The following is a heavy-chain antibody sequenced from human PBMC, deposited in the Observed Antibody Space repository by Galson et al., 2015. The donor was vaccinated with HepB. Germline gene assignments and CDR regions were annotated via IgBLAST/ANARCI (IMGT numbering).Heavy chain of an antibody. CDR2: ISGSGGST. D-gene: IGHD2-21*01. J-gene: IGHJ4*02. V-gene: IGHV3-23*01. CDR1: GFSFSSYA. Sequence: SLRLSCAASGFSFSSYAMSWVRQAPGKGLEWVSAISGSGGSTYYADSVKGRFTISRDNSKNTLYLQMNSLRAEDTAVYYCAKAYCGGDCYSSPNVYYSDYWGQGTLVTVSS. CDR3: AKAYCGGDCYSSPNVYYSDY.